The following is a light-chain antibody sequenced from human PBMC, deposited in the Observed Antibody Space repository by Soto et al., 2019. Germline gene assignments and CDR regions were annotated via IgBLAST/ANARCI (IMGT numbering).Light chain of an antibody. CDR1: ESVSYN. CDR3: QQYNNWPWT. Sequence: ELVLTQSPATLSVAPGAWATLSCRASESVSYNLAWYQQKPGQAPRLLIYGASTRATGIPARFSGSGSGTEFTLTISSLQSEDFAVYYCQQYNNWPWTFGQGTKVDIK. J-gene: IGKJ1*01. V-gene: IGKV3-15*01. CDR2: GAS.